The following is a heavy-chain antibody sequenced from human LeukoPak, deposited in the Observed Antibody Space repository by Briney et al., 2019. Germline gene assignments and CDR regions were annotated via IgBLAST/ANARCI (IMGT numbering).Heavy chain of an antibody. Sequence: SETLSLTCAVYGGSFSGYYWSWIRQPPGKGLEWIGEINHSGSTNYNPSLKSRVTISVDTSKNQFSLKLSSVTAADTAVYYCARKLRITIFGVVTYYYYMDVWGKGTTVTVSS. V-gene: IGHV4-34*01. CDR2: INHSGST. D-gene: IGHD3-3*01. CDR3: ARKLRITIFGVVTYYYYMDV. CDR1: GGSFSGYY. J-gene: IGHJ6*03.